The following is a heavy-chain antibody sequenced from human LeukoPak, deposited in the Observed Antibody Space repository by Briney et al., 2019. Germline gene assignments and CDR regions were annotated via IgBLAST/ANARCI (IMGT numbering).Heavy chain of an antibody. CDR1: GSRFDDHG. Sequence: GGSLRLSCTAPGSRFDDHGMAWVRQGPGKGLYWVCGINWNGGSTGYADSVKGRFTISGDNAKNSLYLQMNSLRADDTALYYCARGDTSGWYFDDWGQGTLVTVSS. CDR3: ARGDTSGWYFDD. V-gene: IGHV3-20*04. J-gene: IGHJ4*02. CDR2: INWNGGST. D-gene: IGHD6-19*01.